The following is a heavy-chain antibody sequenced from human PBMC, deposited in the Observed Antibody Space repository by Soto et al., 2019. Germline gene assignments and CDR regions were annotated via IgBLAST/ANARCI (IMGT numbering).Heavy chain of an antibody. CDR2: IYSGGST. V-gene: IGHV3-53*02. CDR1: GFTVSSNS. Sequence: EVQLVETGGGLIQPGGSLRLSCAASGFTVSSNSMSWVRQAPGKGLEWVSVIYSGGSTYYADSVKGRFTISRDNSKNTLYLQMNSLRAEETAVYYCARDSGIVRATGAFDIWGPGTMVTVSS. D-gene: IGHD1-26*01. CDR3: ARDSGIVRATGAFDI. J-gene: IGHJ3*02.